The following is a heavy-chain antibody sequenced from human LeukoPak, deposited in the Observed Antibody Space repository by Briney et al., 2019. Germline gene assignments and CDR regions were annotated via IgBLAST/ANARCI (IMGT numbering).Heavy chain of an antibody. CDR1: GFTFSSYG. V-gene: IGHV3-33*01. Sequence: GGSLRLSCAASGFTFSSYGMHWVRQAPGKGLEWVAVIWYDGSNKYYADSVKGRFTISRDNSKNTLYLQMNRLRAEDTAVYYCARDFPNYYDSSGFGSPGYWGQGTLVTVSS. CDR3: ARDFPNYYDSSGFGSPGY. J-gene: IGHJ4*02. D-gene: IGHD3-22*01. CDR2: IWYDGSNK.